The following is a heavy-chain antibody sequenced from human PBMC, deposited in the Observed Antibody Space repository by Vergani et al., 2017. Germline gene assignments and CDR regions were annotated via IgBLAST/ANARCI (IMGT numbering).Heavy chain of an antibody. V-gene: IGHV1-69*01. J-gene: IGHJ4*02. CDR3: ARARQLNSTVTPYYFDY. Sequence: QVQLVQSGAEVKNPGSSVKVSCKASGGTFSIYAISWVRPAPGQGLEWMGGIVPIFGTANSAQKFQGRVTITADESTSTAYMELSSLRSEDTAVYYCARARQLNSTVTPYYFDYWGQGTLVTVSS. CDR1: GGTFSIYA. D-gene: IGHD4-11*01. CDR2: IVPIFGTA.